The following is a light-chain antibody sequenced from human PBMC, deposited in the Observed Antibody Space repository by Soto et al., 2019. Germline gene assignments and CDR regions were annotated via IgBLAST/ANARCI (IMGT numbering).Light chain of an antibody. Sequence: QSVLTQPPSVSAAPGQKVTVSCSGSSSNIGNNYVSWYQQLPGTAPKLFIYENNKRPPGIPDRFSGSKSGTSASLGITGLQTGDEADYYCGTWDSSLSAWLFGGGTKLTVL. CDR2: ENN. CDR3: GTWDSSLSAWL. V-gene: IGLV1-51*02. J-gene: IGLJ3*02. CDR1: SSNIGNNY.